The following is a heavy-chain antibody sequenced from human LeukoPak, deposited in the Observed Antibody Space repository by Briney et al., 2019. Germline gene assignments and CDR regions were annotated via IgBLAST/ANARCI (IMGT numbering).Heavy chain of an antibody. V-gene: IGHV3-48*02. CDR1: GFTFSTYS. J-gene: IGHJ4*02. CDR2: ISGTSSLI. D-gene: IGHD3-3*01. Sequence: LGGSLRLSCAASGFTFSTYSMNWVRQAPGKGLEWVSYISGTSSLIYYADSVKGRFTISRDNAKNSLYLQMNSLRDEDTAVYYCVRDQFFSFDYWGQGTLVTVSS. CDR3: VRDQFFSFDY.